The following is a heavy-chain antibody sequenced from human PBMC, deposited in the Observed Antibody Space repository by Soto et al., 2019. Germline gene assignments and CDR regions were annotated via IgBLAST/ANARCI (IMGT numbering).Heavy chain of an antibody. D-gene: IGHD3-16*02. Sequence: ASVKVSCKVSGYTLTELSMHWVRQAPGKGLEWMGGFDPEDGETIYAQKFQGRVTMTEDTSTDTAYMELSSLRSEDTAVYYCATSYSYVWGSYRVTGNGYFDYWGQGTLVTVSS. CDR3: ATSYSYVWGSYRVTGNGYFDY. CDR2: FDPEDGET. V-gene: IGHV1-24*01. J-gene: IGHJ4*02. CDR1: GYTLTELS.